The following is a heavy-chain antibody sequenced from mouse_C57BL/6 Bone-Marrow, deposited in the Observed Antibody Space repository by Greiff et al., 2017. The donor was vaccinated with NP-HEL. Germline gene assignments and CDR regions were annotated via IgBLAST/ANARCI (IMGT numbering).Heavy chain of an antibody. D-gene: IGHD4-1*01. J-gene: IGHJ1*03. CDR1: GFTFSDYY. CDR2: ISNGGGST. CDR3: AREGNWDENFDV. Sequence: EVKVVESGGGLVQPGGSLKLSCAASGFTFSDYYMYWVRQTPEKRLEWVAYISNGGGSTYYPDTVKGRFTISRDNAKNTLYLQMSRLKSEDTAMYYCAREGNWDENFDVWGTGTTVTVSS. V-gene: IGHV5-12*01.